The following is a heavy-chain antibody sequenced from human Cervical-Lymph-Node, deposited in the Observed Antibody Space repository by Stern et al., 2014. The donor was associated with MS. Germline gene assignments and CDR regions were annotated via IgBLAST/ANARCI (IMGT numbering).Heavy chain of an antibody. CDR3: AREVAGHRLGMMDV. V-gene: IGHV1-46*01. D-gene: IGHD6-19*01. J-gene: IGHJ6*02. Sequence: QVQLVQSGAEMKKPGASVKVSCKAYGYTFPNYYMHWVRQAPGQGLEWMGIINPSGGSTRYAQKFQGRVTMRRDTSTTTVYLELSSLRSEDTAVYYCAREVAGHRLGMMDVWGQGTTFTVSS. CDR1: GYTFPNYY. CDR2: INPSGGST.